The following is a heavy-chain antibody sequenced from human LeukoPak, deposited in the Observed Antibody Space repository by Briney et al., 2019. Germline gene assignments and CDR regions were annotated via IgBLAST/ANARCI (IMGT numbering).Heavy chain of an antibody. CDR3: ARDYKAGVVVVVTAISSWFDP. V-gene: IGHV4-38-2*02. Sequence: SETLSLTCSVSGYSISSGYYWGWIRQPPGKGLEWIGSIYYSGSTYYNPSLKSRVTISVDTSKNQFSLKLSSVTAADTAVYYCARDYKAGVVVVVTAISSWFDPWGQGTLVTVSS. D-gene: IGHD2-21*02. CDR2: IYYSGST. J-gene: IGHJ5*02. CDR1: GYSISSGYY.